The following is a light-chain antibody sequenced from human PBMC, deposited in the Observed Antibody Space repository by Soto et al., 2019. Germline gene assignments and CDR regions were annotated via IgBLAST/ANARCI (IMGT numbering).Light chain of an antibody. V-gene: IGLV2-14*03. CDR3: TSSTSRGTYV. Sequence: QSALTQPDSVSGSPGQAITISGTGTSSDVGAYNFVSWYRQHPGKAPKLIIYNVSDRPSGVSNRFSGSKSANTASLTISGLQAEDEADYYCTSSTSRGTYVFGTGTKLTVL. CDR1: SSDVGAYNF. J-gene: IGLJ1*01. CDR2: NVS.